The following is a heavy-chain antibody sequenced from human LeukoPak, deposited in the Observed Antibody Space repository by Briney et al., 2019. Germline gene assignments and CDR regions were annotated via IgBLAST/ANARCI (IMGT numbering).Heavy chain of an antibody. J-gene: IGHJ5*02. D-gene: IGHD3-22*01. V-gene: IGHV4-59*01. CDR1: GGSISSYY. CDR2: IYYSGST. CDR3: ARGDHSCYYDSSGYRDVVWLDP. Sequence: SETLSLTCTVSGGSISSYYWSWIRQPPGKGLEWIGYIYYSGSTNYNPSLKSRVTISVDTSKNQFSLKLSSVTAADTAVYYCARGDHSCYYDSSGYRDVVWLDPWGQGTLVTVSS.